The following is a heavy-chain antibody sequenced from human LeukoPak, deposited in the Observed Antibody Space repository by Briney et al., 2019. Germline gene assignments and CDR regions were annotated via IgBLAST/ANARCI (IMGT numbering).Heavy chain of an antibody. CDR2: IYYSGST. Sequence: PSETLSLTCTVSGGSISSYYWSWIRKPPGKGVEWIGYIYYSGSTNYNPSLKCRVTISVDTSKNQFTLKLSSVTAADAAVYYCARVERFGYLDWWGQGTLVTVSS. V-gene: IGHV4-59*01. D-gene: IGHD3-10*01. CDR1: GGSISSYY. J-gene: IGHJ4*02. CDR3: ARVERFGYLDW.